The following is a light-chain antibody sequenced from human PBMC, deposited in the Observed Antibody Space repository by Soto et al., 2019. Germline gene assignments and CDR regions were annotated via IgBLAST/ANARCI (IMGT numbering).Light chain of an antibody. CDR1: QGISNY. J-gene: IGKJ2*01. V-gene: IGKV1-27*01. CDR2: GAF. Sequence: DIQMTQSPSSLSASVGDRVTITCRASQGISNYLAWYQQRPGQVPKLLIYGAFTLQSGVPSRFSGSGSGTDFTLTISSLQPEDVATYYWQKYNSAPYAFGQGTKLEIK. CDR3: QKYNSAPYA.